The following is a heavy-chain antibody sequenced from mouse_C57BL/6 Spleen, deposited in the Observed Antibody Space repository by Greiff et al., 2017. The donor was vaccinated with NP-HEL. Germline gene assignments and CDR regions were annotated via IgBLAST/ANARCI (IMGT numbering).Heavy chain of an antibody. J-gene: IGHJ4*01. V-gene: IGHV1-85*01. D-gene: IGHD2-2*01. CDR1: GYTFTSYD. Sequence: QVQLKQSGPELVKPGASVKLSCKASGYTFTSYDINWVKQRPGQGLEWIGWIYPRDGSTKYNEKFKGKATLTVDTSSSTAYMELHSLTSEDSAVYLCARAYYGYAYAMDYWGQGTSVTVSS. CDR3: ARAYYGYAYAMDY. CDR2: IYPRDGST.